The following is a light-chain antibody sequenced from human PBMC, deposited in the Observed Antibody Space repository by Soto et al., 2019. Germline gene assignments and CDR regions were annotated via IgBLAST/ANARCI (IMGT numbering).Light chain of an antibody. J-gene: IGKJ1*01. CDR1: QSINKW. CDR3: QQSFASLRT. CDR2: KAS. Sequence: DIPMTQSPSALSASVGDRVTITCRASQSINKWMAWYQLKPGKAPQLLIYKASSLQSGVPSRFSGSGSGTEFTLTISSLQPDDFAPYYCQQSFASLRTVGQGTTVEI. V-gene: IGKV1-5*03.